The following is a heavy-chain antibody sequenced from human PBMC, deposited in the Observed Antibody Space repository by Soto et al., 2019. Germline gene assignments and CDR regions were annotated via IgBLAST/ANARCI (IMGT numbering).Heavy chain of an antibody. CDR3: ARLRGVPAAATRYNYYYYYMDV. CDR1: GVTFSSDN. V-gene: IGHV3-21*01. CDR2: ISSSSSYI. J-gene: IGHJ6*03. D-gene: IGHD2-2*01. Sequence: GGFLGLSCAGSGVTFSSDNMKWVRQGPGEGAEWVSSISSSSSYIYYADSVKGRFTISRDNAKNSLYLQMNSLRAEDTAVYYCARLRGVPAAATRYNYYYYYMDVWGKGTTVTVSS.